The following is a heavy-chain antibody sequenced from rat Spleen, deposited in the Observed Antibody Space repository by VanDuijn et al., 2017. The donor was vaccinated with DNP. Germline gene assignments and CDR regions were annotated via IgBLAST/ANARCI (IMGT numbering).Heavy chain of an antibody. V-gene: IGHV5-7*01. CDR2: ITYDVIRT. Sequence: EVQLVDSGGGLVQPGGSLNLSCGVSGFTFSDNNMAWVRQAPKKGLAWVATITYDVIRTYYRDSVKGRFTISRDNAKSTLNLQMDSLRSEDTATYYCARRGYGGRGFFDYWGQGVMVTVSS. CDR1: GFTFSDNN. J-gene: IGHJ2*01. CDR3: ARRGYGGRGFFDY. D-gene: IGHD1-11*01.